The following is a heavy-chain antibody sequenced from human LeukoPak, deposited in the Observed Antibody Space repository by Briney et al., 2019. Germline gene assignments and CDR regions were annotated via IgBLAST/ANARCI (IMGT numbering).Heavy chain of an antibody. D-gene: IGHD2-8*02. J-gene: IGHJ3*02. CDR2: ISSSGSTI. CDR1: GVTFSDDY. V-gene: IGHV3-11*01. CDR3: ARGGLYWDAFDI. Sequence: GRSLRLSCAVSGVTFSDDYMSWSRQRPRQGLEWVSYISSSGSTIYYADSVKGRFTISRDNAKNSLYLQMNSLRAEDTAVYYCARGGLYWDAFDIWGQGTMVTVSS.